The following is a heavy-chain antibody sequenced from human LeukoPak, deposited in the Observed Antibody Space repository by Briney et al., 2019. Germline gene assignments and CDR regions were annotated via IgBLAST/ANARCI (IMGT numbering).Heavy chain of an antibody. Sequence: SVKVSCKASGGTFSTYAIGWVRQAPGQGLEWMGGIIPILGTANYAQKFQGRVTITTDESTSTAYMELSSLRSEDTAVYYCAREFLVGATWPFDIWGQGTMVTVSS. J-gene: IGHJ3*02. CDR2: IIPILGTA. V-gene: IGHV1-69*05. D-gene: IGHD1-26*01. CDR1: GGTFSTYA. CDR3: AREFLVGATWPFDI.